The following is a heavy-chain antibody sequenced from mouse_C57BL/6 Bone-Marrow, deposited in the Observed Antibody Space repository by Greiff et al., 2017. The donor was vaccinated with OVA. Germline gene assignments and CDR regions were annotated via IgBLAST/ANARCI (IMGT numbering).Heavy chain of an antibody. D-gene: IGHD2-5*01. J-gene: IGHJ4*01. CDR3: ASPPYYSNDRVYYYAMDY. CDR2: IDPANGNT. V-gene: IGHV14-3*01. CDR1: GFNIKNTY. Sequence: VQLQQSVAELVRPGASVKLSCTASGFNIKNTYMHWVKQRPEQGLEWIGRIDPANGNTKYAPKFQGKATITADTSSNTAYLQLSSLTSEDTAIYYCASPPYYSNDRVYYYAMDYWGQGTSVTVSS.